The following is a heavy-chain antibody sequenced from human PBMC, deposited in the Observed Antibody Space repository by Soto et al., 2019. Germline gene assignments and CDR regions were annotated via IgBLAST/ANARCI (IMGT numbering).Heavy chain of an antibody. CDR2: ISSSSSYI. Sequence: EVQLVESGGGLVKPGGSLRLSCAASGFTFSSYSMNWVRQAPGKGLEWVSSISSSSSYIYYADSVKGRFTISRDNAKNSLYLQMNSLRAEDTAVYYCARGSYCSGGSCYDYYYYYGMDVWGQGTTVTVCS. CDR3: ARGSYCSGGSCYDYYYYYGMDV. V-gene: IGHV3-21*01. D-gene: IGHD2-15*01. J-gene: IGHJ6*02. CDR1: GFTFSSYS.